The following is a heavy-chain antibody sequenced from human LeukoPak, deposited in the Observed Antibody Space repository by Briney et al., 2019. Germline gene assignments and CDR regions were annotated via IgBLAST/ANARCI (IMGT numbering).Heavy chain of an antibody. Sequence: SETLSLTCDVSGYSISIGYYCGWFRQPPGKGLEWIATIFHSGSTYYNPSLQSRVTMSVDTSKNQCSLKLSSVTATDTAVYYCARLSNAAHAASWGQGALVTVSS. D-gene: IGHD2-15*01. V-gene: IGHV4-38-2*01. CDR2: IFHSGST. CDR1: GYSISIGYY. J-gene: IGHJ5*02. CDR3: ARLSNAAHAAS.